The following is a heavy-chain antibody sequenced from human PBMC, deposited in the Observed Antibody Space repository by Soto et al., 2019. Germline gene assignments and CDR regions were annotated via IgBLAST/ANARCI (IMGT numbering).Heavy chain of an antibody. J-gene: IGHJ4*02. CDR3: TTDVPIQQLSPPKYYFDY. Sequence: GGSLRLSCAASGFTFSNAWMSWVRQAPGKGLEWVGRIKSKTDGGTTDYAAPVKGRFTISRDDSKNTLYLQMNSLKTEDTAVYYCTTDVPIQQLSPPKYYFDYWGQGTLVTVSS. D-gene: IGHD6-13*01. CDR1: GFTFSNAW. V-gene: IGHV3-15*01. CDR2: IKSKTDGGTT.